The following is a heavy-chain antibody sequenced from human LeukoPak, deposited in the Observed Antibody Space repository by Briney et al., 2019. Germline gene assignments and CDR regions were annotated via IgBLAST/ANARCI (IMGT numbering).Heavy chain of an antibody. CDR3: AKGTYCSGANCYPSVYYYYYMDV. CDR2: INSDGSST. CDR1: GFTFSSYW. V-gene: IGHV3-74*01. D-gene: IGHD2-15*01. J-gene: IGHJ6*03. Sequence: PGGSLRLSCAASGFTFSSYWMHWVRQAPGKGLVWVSRINSDGSSTSYADSVKGRFTISRDNAKNTLYLQMSSLRAEDTAVYYCAKGTYCSGANCYPSVYYYYYMDVWGKGTTVTVSS.